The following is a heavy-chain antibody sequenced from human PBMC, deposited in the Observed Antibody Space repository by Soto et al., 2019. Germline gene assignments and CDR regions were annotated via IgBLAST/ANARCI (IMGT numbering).Heavy chain of an antibody. V-gene: IGHV4-39*01. CDR2: IYYSGST. D-gene: IGHD5-12*01. Sequence: SETLSLTCTVSGGSISSSSYYWGWIRQPPGKGLEWIGSIYYSGSTYYNPSLKSRVTISVDTSKNQFSLKLSSVTAADTAVYYCAGGGYSGYAPGHYYYYMDVWGKGTTVTVSS. CDR1: GGSISSSSYY. CDR3: AGGGYSGYAPGHYYYYMDV. J-gene: IGHJ6*03.